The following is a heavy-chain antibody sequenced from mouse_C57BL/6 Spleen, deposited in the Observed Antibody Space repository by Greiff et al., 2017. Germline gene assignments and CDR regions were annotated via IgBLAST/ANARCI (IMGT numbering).Heavy chain of an antibody. CDR2: IDPSDSYT. J-gene: IGHJ4*01. CDR1: GYTFTSYW. V-gene: IGHV1-59*01. Sequence: QVQLQQPGAELVRPGTSVKLSCKASGYTFTSYWMHWVKQRPGQGLEWIGVIDPSDSYTNYNQKFKGKATLTVDTSSSTAYMELRSLTSEDSAVYYCTRTPYGIAMDYWGQGTSVTVSS. D-gene: IGHD1-1*01. CDR3: TRTPYGIAMDY.